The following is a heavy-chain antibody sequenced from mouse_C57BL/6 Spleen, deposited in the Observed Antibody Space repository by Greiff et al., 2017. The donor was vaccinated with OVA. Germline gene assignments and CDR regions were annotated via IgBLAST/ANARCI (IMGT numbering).Heavy chain of an antibody. V-gene: IGHV1-72*01. D-gene: IGHD1-1*01. CDR3: ASYYCSSPYYLDY. J-gene: IGHJ2*01. CDR1: GSPFTSYW. CDR2: LDPNRGGT. Sequence: QVQLQQPGAELVKPGASVKLSCKASGSPFTSYWMHWVKQRPGRGLEWIGRLDPNRGGTKYTEKFTSKATLTVDKPSSTADMQLSSLTSEDSAVYYCASYYCSSPYYLDYWGQGTTLTVSS.